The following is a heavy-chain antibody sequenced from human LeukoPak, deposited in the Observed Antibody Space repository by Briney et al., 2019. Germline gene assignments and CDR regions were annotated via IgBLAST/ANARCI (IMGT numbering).Heavy chain of an antibody. D-gene: IGHD2-2*01. CDR3: ARDCGSTGCDY. CDR2: ISNDGSTT. Sequence: PGGSLRLSCAASGFTFSDYWMHWVRQAPGKGLVWVSRISNDGSTTTYADSVRGRFTISRDNAKNTLYLQMNSLRAEDTAVYYCARDCGSTGCDYWGQGTLVTVPS. CDR1: GFTFSDYW. V-gene: IGHV3-74*01. J-gene: IGHJ4*02.